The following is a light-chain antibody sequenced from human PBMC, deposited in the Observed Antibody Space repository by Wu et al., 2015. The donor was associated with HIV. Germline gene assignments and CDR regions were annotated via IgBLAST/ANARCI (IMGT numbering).Light chain of an antibody. Sequence: DIQMTQSPSSLSASVGDTVTITCRASQIVSNLLNWYQQKPGKAPRLLINAASNLHTGVPSRSSGRGYGTEFTLTISSLQPEDVATYYCQQSFSNYWTFGQGTKVEVK. V-gene: IGKV1-39*01. CDR2: AAS. CDR1: QIVSNL. CDR3: QQSFSNYWT. J-gene: IGKJ1*01.